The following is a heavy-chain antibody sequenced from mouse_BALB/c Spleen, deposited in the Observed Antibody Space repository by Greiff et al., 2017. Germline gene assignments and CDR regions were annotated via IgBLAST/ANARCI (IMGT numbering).Heavy chain of an antibody. CDR3: ARGELLGYAMDY. CDR1: GYTFTSYW. V-gene: IGHV1-7*01. D-gene: IGHD2-12*01. J-gene: IGHJ4*01. CDR2: INPSTGYT. Sequence: VKLVESGAELAKPGASVKMSCKASGYTFTSYWMHWVKQRPGQGLEWIGYINPSTGYTEYNQKFKDKATLTADKSSSTAYMQLSSLTSEDSAVYYCARGELLGYAMDYWGQGTSVTVSS.